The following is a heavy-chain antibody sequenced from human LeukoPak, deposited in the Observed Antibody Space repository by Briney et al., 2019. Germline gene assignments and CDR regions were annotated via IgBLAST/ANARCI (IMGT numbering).Heavy chain of an antibody. D-gene: IGHD4-17*01. CDR3: ARDKSYGDSSDY. J-gene: IGHJ4*02. V-gene: IGHV3-7*01. CDR1: GFTFSSYW. CDR2: IKQDGSEK. Sequence: GGTLRLSCAASGFTFSSYWMSWVRQAPGKGLEWVANIKQDGSEKYYVDSVKGRFTISRDNAKNSLYPQMNSLRAEDTAVYHCARDKSYGDSSDYWGQGTLVTVSS.